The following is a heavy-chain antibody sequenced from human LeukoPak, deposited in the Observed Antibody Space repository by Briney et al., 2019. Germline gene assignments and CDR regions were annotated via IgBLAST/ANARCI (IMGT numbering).Heavy chain of an antibody. CDR1: GFTFNRYA. CDR3: AKRDTSGWPPVGLGY. V-gene: IGHV3-30*02. D-gene: IGHD6-19*01. CDR2: IRYDGSNK. Sequence: GGSLRLSCAASGFTFNRYAMHWVRQAPGKGLEWVAFIRYDGSNKYYADSVEGRFTISRDNSKNTLYLQMNSLRTEDTAVYYCAKRDTSGWPPVGLGYWGQGTLVTVSS. J-gene: IGHJ4*02.